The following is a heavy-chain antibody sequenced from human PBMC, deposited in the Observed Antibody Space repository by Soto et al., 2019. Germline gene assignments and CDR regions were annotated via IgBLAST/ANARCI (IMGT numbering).Heavy chain of an antibody. CDR3: ARVDWGSFDY. V-gene: IGHV4-59*01. Sequence: ETLSLTCSVSGASISGYYWAWIRQPPGKGLEWIGNIFYTGSTDYNPSLKSRVSMSLDTSKNHFSLKITSVTTAGTAVYYCARVDWGSFDYWGQGILVTAPQ. CDR2: IFYTGST. J-gene: IGHJ4*02. D-gene: IGHD3-9*01. CDR1: GASISGYY.